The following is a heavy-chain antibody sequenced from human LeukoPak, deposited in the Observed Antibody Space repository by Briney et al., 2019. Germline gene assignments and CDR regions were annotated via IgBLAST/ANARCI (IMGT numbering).Heavy chain of an antibody. Sequence: PGGSLRLSCAASGFTFSTYAVNWVRQAPGKGLEWVSTISGSGDSTYYADSVKGRFTISRDNSKNTLYLQMNSLRAEDTAVYYCAKERGVLRYFDWLLPDFDYWGQGTLVTDSS. CDR3: AKERGVLRYFDWLLPDFDY. CDR2: ISGSGDST. V-gene: IGHV3-23*01. CDR1: GFTFSTYA. D-gene: IGHD3-9*01. J-gene: IGHJ4*02.